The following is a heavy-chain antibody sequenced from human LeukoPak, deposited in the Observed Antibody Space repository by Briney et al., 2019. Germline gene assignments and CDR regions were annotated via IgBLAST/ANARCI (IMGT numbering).Heavy chain of an antibody. J-gene: IGHJ5*02. CDR3: AGCSSTSCYDWFDP. D-gene: IGHD2-2*01. Sequence: GGSLRLSCAASGSTFSSYAMHWVRQAPGKGLEWVAVISYDGSNKYYADSVKGRFTISRDNSKNTLYLQMNSLRAEDTAVYYCAGCSSTSCYDWFDPWGQGTLVTVSS. CDR2: ISYDGSNK. CDR1: GSTFSSYA. V-gene: IGHV3-30-3*01.